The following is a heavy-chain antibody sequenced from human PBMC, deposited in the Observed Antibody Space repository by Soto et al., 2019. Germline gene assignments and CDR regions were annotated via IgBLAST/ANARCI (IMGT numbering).Heavy chain of an antibody. CDR3: ARGGLIVVVPAAMPRGGMDV. J-gene: IGHJ6*02. V-gene: IGHV3-33*01. Sequence: QVQLVESGGGVVQPGRSLRLSCAASGFTFSSYGMHWVRQAPGTGLEWVAVIWYDGSNKYYADSVKGRFTISRDNSKNTLYLQMNSLRAEDTAVYYCARGGLIVVVPAAMPRGGMDVWGQGTTVTVSS. CDR1: GFTFSSYG. CDR2: IWYDGSNK. D-gene: IGHD2-2*01.